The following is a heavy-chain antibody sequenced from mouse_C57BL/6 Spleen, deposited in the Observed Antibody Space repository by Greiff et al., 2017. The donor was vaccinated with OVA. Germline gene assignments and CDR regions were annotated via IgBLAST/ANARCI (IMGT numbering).Heavy chain of an antibody. Sequence: VHVKQSGAELVKPGASVKLSCTASGFNIKDYYMHWVKQRTEQGLEWIGRIDPEDGETKYAPKFQGKATITADTSSNTAYLQLSSLTAEDTAVYYCAREYYGSSSFAYWGQGTLVTVSA. CDR3: AREYYGSSSFAY. CDR2: IDPEDGET. CDR1: GFNIKDYY. D-gene: IGHD1-1*01. V-gene: IGHV14-2*01. J-gene: IGHJ3*01.